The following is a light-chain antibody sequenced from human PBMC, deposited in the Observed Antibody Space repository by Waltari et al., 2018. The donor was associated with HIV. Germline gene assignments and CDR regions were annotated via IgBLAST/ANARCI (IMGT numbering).Light chain of an antibody. CDR2: EVS. CDR3: SSYTSSSTLPSYV. Sequence: QSALTQPASVSGSPGQSITISCTGTSSDVGGYNYVSWYQQHPGKAPKLMIYEVSNRPSGVSNRFSGSNSGNTASLTISGLQAEDEADYYCSSYTSSSTLPSYVFGTGTKVTVL. CDR1: SSDVGGYNY. V-gene: IGLV2-14*01. J-gene: IGLJ1*01.